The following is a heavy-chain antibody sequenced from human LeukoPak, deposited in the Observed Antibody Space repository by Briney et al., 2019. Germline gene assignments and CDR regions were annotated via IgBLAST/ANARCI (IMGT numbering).Heavy chain of an antibody. CDR2: ISGSSGST. CDR1: GFTFNSYA. D-gene: IGHD5-24*01. J-gene: IGHJ4*02. CDR3: AKVQEMATILPPFHY. Sequence: GGSLRLSCAASGFTFNSYAMNWVRQAPGKGLEWVSGISGSSGSTYYADSVKGRFTISRDNSKNTLYLQMNSLRAEDTAVYYCAKVQEMATILPPFHYWGQGTLVTVSS. V-gene: IGHV3-23*01.